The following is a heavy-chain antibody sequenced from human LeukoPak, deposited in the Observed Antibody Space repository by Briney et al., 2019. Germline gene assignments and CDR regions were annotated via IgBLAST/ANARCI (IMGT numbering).Heavy chain of an antibody. CDR1: GGSISSSSYY. V-gene: IGHV4-39*01. CDR2: IYYSGST. CDR3: ARPSIGYCSGGSCYAD. J-gene: IGHJ4*02. Sequence: SETLSLTCTVSGGSISSSSYYWGWIGQPPGKGLEWIGSIYYSGSTYYNPSLKSRVTISVDTSKNQFSLKLSSVTAADTAVYYCARPSIGYCSGGSCYADWGQGTLVTVSS. D-gene: IGHD2-15*01.